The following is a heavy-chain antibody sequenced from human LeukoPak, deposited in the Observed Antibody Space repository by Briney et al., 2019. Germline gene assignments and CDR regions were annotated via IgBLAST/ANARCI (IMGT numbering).Heavy chain of an antibody. CDR2: ISSSGSAI. V-gene: IGHV3-48*03. D-gene: IGHD5-18*01. CDR1: GFTFSSYE. J-gene: IGHJ4*02. CDR3: ARDPGNTAIDY. Sequence: GGSLRLSCAASGFTFSSYEMNWVRQAPGKGLEWVSYISSSGSAIYYADSVKGRFTISRDNAKNSLYLQMNSPRAEDTAIYYCARDPGNTAIDYWGQGALVTVSS.